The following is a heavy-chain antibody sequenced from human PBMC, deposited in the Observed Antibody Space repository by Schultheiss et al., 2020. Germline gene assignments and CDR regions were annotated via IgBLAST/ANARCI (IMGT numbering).Heavy chain of an antibody. CDR2: INPNSGGT. Sequence: ASVKVSCKASGYTFTSYGFSWVRQAPGQGLEWMGWINPNSGGTNYAQKFQGRVTMTRDTSIRTVYMELSRLRSDDAAVYYCARDGATVTTLIPYYYYYGMDVWGQGTTVTVSS. D-gene: IGHD4-17*01. CDR3: ARDGATVTTLIPYYYYYGMDV. J-gene: IGHJ6*02. V-gene: IGHV1-2*02. CDR1: GYTFTSYG.